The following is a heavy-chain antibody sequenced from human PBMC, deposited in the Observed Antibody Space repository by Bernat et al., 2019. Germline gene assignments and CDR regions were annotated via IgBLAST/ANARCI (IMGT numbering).Heavy chain of an antibody. J-gene: IGHJ4*02. CDR1: GFTFSNYG. V-gene: IGHV3-30*03. CDR2: TSYDGNYK. Sequence: QVQLVESGGGVVLPGRSLTLSCATSGFTFSNYGIHWVRQSPGKGLEWVAFTSYDGNYKYYADAVKCRITISRETSNNTVILQMNSLRGEDTAVYFCARARTVGATAQDFWGQGTLVTISS. CDR3: ARARTVGATAQDF. D-gene: IGHD2-21*02.